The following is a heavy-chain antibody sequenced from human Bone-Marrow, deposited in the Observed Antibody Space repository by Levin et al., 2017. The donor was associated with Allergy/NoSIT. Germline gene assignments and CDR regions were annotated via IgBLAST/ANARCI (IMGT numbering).Heavy chain of an antibody. CDR3: TAYFDSSGDY. D-gene: IGHD3-22*01. CDR2: ILRKDNGGTI. Sequence: KPGGSLRLSCTASGFTFSNAWMTWVRQAPGRGLEWVGRILRKDNGGTIQYASPVKGRFTISRDDSTNTLYLQLNSLKVEDTAVYYCTAYFDSSGDYWGQGTLVSVSS. J-gene: IGHJ4*02. V-gene: IGHV3-15*01. CDR1: GFTFSNAW.